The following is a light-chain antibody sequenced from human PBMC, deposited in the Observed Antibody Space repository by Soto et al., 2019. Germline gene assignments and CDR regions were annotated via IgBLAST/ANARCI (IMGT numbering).Light chain of an antibody. CDR2: GAS. V-gene: IGKV3-15*01. CDR1: QSINAH. J-gene: IGKJ1*01. Sequence: EVVMTQSPATLSVSPGERVTLSCRASQSINAHLAWYQQKPGQAPRLLIHGASTRATGIPARFSGSGFGTECIXXIXSXXSEDFAVYYCQQYNTWLWTFGQGTKVEIQ. CDR3: QQYNTWLWT.